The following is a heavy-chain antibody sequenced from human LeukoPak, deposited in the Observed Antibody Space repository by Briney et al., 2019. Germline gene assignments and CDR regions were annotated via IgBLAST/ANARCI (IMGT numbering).Heavy chain of an antibody. J-gene: IGHJ6*03. V-gene: IGHV4-4*07. CDR2: IYTSGST. CDR3: ARVTGYCSSTSCHYYMDV. CDR1: GGSISSYY. Sequence: SETLSLTCTVSGGSISSYYWSWIRQPAGKGLEWIGRIYTSGSTNYNPSLKSRVTMSVDTSKNQFSLKLSSVTAADTAVYYCARVTGYCSSTSCHYYMDVWGKGTTVTVSS. D-gene: IGHD2-2*01.